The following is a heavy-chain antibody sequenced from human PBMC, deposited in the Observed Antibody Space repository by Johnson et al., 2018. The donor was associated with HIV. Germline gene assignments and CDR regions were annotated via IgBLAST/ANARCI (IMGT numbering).Heavy chain of an antibody. V-gene: IGHV3-66*01. CDR3: ARGGSSGYMDDAFDI. D-gene: IGHD1-26*01. Sequence: VQLLESGGGLVQPGGSLRLSCAASGFTVSSNYMSWVRQAPGKGLEWVSVIYSGGSTYYADSVKGRFTLSRDNSKNTLYLQMNSLRAEDTAVYYCARGGSSGYMDDAFDIWGQGTMVTVSS. CDR2: IYSGGST. CDR1: GFTVSSNY. J-gene: IGHJ3*02.